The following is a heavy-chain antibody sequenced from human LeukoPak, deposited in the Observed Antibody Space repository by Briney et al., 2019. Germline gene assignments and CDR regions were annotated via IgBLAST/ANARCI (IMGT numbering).Heavy chain of an antibody. CDR2: LYHSGSP. J-gene: IGHJ5*02. D-gene: IGHD6-13*01. Sequence: PSETLSLTCAVSGYSISSGYYWGWIRQPPGKGLEWIGNLYHSGSPYYNPSLKSRVTISVDTSKNQFSLKLSSVTAADTAVYYCARRIAETWSDPWGQGTLVTVTS. V-gene: IGHV4-38-2*01. CDR1: GYSISSGYY. CDR3: ARRIAETWSDP.